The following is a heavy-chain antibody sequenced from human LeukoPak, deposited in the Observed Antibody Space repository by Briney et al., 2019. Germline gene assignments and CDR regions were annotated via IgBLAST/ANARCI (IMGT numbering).Heavy chain of an antibody. CDR3: ATYCSSTSCYSSADHAFDI. Sequence: SQTLSLTCTVSGGSISSVGYYWSCVRQHPGKSLAWIGYIYYSGSTYYNPSLKSRVTISVDTSKNQFSLKLSSVTAADTAVYYCATYCSSTSCYSSADHAFDIWGQGTMVSVSS. CDR2: IYYSGST. J-gene: IGHJ3*02. D-gene: IGHD2-2*01. CDR1: GGSISSVGYY. V-gene: IGHV4-31*02.